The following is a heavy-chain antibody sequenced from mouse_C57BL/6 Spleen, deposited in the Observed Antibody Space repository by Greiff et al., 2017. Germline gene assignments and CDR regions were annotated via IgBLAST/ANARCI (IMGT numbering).Heavy chain of an antibody. CDR3: ARRGITTVEDGFDY. J-gene: IGHJ2*01. CDR2: IHPNSGST. D-gene: IGHD1-1*01. Sequence: QVQLQQPGAELVKPGASVKLSCKASGYTFTSYWMHWVKQRPGQGLEWIGMIHPNSGSTNYNEKFKSKATLTVDKSSSTAYMQLSSLTSEDSAVYYCARRGITTVEDGFDYWGQGTTLTVSS. V-gene: IGHV1-64*01. CDR1: GYTFTSYW.